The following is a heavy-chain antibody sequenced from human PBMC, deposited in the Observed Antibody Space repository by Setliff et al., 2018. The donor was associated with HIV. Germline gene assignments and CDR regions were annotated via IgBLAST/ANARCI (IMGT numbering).Heavy chain of an antibody. CDR3: ARDVDVYDILTGYHFDY. CDR1: GYTFTSYY. Sequence: ASVKVSCKASGYTFTSYYMHWVRQAPGQGLEWMGIINPSSGSTTYAQKFQGRVTMTRDTSTSTVYMELSSLRPEDTAVYYCARDVDVYDILTGYHFDYWGQGTLVTVSS. D-gene: IGHD3-9*01. V-gene: IGHV1-46*01. CDR2: INPSSGST. J-gene: IGHJ4*02.